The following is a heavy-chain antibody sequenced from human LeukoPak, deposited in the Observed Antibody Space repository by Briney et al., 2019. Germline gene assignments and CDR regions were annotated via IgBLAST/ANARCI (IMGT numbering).Heavy chain of an antibody. CDR2: FGTRSTSI. J-gene: IGHJ4*02. D-gene: IGHD3-22*01. CDR3: AREVSEGFDF. V-gene: IGHV3-21*01. Sequence: GGSLRLSRTASGLTFSGYSMNWIRQAPGKGLEWVSSFGTRSTSIYHAGSVKGRFAISRDNAKNSLYLQMNSLRAEDTALYYCAREVSEGFDFWGQGTLVTVSS. CDR1: GLTFSGYS.